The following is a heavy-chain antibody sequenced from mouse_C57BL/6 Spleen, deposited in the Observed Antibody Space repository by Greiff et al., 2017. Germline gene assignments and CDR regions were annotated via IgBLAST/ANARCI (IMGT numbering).Heavy chain of an antibody. V-gene: IGHV1-78*01. CDR2: IYPRDGST. CDR1: GYTFTDHT. D-gene: IGHD1-1*01. Sequence: VKLQESDAELVKPGASVKISCKVSGYTFTDHTIHWMKQRPEQGLEWIGYIYPRDGSTKYNGKFKGKATLTADKSSSTAYMQLNSLTSEDSAVYFCAHYYGSRGFDYWGQGTTLTVSS. J-gene: IGHJ2*01. CDR3: AHYYGSRGFDY.